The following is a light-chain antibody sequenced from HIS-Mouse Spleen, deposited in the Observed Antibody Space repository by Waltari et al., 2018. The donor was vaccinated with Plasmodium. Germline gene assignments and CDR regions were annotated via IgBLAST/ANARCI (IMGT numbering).Light chain of an antibody. Sequence: IVLTQSPGTRPLSPGERVTLSCRASQSVSSSYLAWYQPKPGQAPRLLIYGASSRATGIPDRFSGSGSGPDFTLTISRLEPEDFAVYYCQQYGSSPLTFGGGTKVEIK. J-gene: IGKJ4*01. CDR2: GAS. CDR1: QSVSSSY. CDR3: QQYGSSPLT. V-gene: IGKV3-20*01.